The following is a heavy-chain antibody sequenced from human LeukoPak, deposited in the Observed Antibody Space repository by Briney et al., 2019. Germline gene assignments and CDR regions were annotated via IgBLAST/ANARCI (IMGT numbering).Heavy chain of an antibody. CDR1: GFTFGDYA. V-gene: IGHV3-49*03. CDR2: IRSKAYGGTT. Sequence: GGSLRLSCTASGFTFGDYAMSWFRQAPGKGLEWVGFIRSKAYGGTTEYAASVKGRFTISRDDSKSIAYLQMNSLKTEDTAVYYCTRVHSSDWLLIHYWGQGTLVTVSS. D-gene: IGHD3-9*01. CDR3: TRVHSSDWLLIHY. J-gene: IGHJ4*02.